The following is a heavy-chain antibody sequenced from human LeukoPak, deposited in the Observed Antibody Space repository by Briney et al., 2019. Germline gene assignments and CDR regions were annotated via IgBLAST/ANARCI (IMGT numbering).Heavy chain of an antibody. CDR1: GFTFSSYG. V-gene: IGHV3-30*02. Sequence: GGSLRLSCAASGFTFSSYGMHWVRQAPGKGLEWVAFIRYDGSNKYYADSVKGRFTISRDNSKNTLYLQMNSLRAEDTAVYYCATGGSTSRFYYYYYMDVWAKGPRSPSP. CDR2: IRYDGSNK. J-gene: IGHJ6*03. D-gene: IGHD2-2*01. CDR3: ATGGSTSRFYYYYYMDV.